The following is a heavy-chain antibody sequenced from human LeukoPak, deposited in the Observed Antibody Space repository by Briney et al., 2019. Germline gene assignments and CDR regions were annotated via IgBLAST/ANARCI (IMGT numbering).Heavy chain of an antibody. Sequence: PGGSLRLSCAASGLTFSTHAMTWVRQTPGKGLEWVSTIRGNVDTTHYADSVKGRFTISRDNSKNTLYLQMNSLRAEDTAIYYCAKGQELDDGVFDSWGQGALVTVSS. CDR2: IRGNVDTT. J-gene: IGHJ4*02. CDR1: GLTFSTHA. V-gene: IGHV3-23*01. CDR3: AKGQELDDGVFDS. D-gene: IGHD4-17*01.